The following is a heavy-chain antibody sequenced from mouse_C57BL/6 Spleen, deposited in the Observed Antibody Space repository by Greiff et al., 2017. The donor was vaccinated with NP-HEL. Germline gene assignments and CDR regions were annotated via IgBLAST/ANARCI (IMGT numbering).Heavy chain of an antibody. CDR1: GYTFTGYW. J-gene: IGHJ3*01. D-gene: IGHD1-1*01. V-gene: IGHV1-9*01. CDR2: ILPGSGST. Sequence: VQLQQSGAELMKPGASVKLSCKATGYTFTGYWIEWVKQRPGHGLEWIGEILPGSGSTNYNEKFKGKATFTADTSSNTAYMQLSSLTTEDSAIYYCASGPVIATASAFAYWGQGTLVTVSA. CDR3: ASGPVIATASAFAY.